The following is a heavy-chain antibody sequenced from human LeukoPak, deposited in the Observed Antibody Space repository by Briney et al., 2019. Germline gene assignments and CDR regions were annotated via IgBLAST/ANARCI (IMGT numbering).Heavy chain of an antibody. Sequence: GGSLRLSCAASGFTFSNYAMSWVRQAPGKGLEWVSSITGNALNTYHADFIKGRFTISRDDSKNTLYLHLSSLRVEDTAVYYCAKLQDFYDNSGYSYFDNWGKGTLVTVSS. V-gene: IGHV3-23*01. D-gene: IGHD3-22*01. J-gene: IGHJ4*02. CDR1: GFTFSNYA. CDR2: ITGNALNT. CDR3: AKLQDFYDNSGYSYFDN.